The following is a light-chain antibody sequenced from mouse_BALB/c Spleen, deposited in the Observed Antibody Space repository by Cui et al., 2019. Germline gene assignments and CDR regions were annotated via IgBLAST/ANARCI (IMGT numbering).Light chain of an antibody. V-gene: IGKV12-89*01. J-gene: IGKJ1*01. CDR2: SAS. CDR3: QNVLRAPWT. CDR1: ENIYGA. Sequence: DIQMTQSPASLSATVGETVTITCGASENIYGALHWYQQKPGKSPQLLIYSASNLADGVPARFSGSGSGRQYSLKISSVEADDVATYYCQNVLRAPWTFGAGTKLEIK.